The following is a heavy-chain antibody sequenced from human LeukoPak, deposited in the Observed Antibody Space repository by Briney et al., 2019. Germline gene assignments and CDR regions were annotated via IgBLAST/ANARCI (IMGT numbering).Heavy chain of an antibody. CDR1: GGSISSSSYY. J-gene: IGHJ5*02. CDR2: IYYSGST. CDR3: ARHPRYCSGGSCYSCNWFDP. Sequence: ASETLSLTCTVSGGSISSSSYYWGWIRQPPGKGLEWIGNIYYSGSTYYSSSLKSRVIISVDTSKNQFSLKLSSVTAADTAVYYCARHPRYCSGGSCYSCNWFDPWGQGTLVTVSS. V-gene: IGHV4-39*07. D-gene: IGHD2-15*01.